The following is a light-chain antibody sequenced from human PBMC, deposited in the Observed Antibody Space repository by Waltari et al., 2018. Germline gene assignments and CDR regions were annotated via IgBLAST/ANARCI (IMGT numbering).Light chain of an antibody. V-gene: IGLV2-8*01. J-gene: IGLJ2*01. CDR3: SSYAGSNNVL. CDR2: DVS. Sequence: QAALTQPPSVSGSPGQSVTISCTGSRSDIGGYTYFHWYQQHPAKAPKLMIYDVSKPPSGVSDRFSGSKSGNTASLTISGLQAEDEADYYCSSYAGSNNVLFGGGTRLTVL. CDR1: RSDIGGYTY.